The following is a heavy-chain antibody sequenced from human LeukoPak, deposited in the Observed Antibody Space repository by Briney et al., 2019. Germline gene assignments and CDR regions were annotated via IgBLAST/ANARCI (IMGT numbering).Heavy chain of an antibody. J-gene: IGHJ3*02. CDR3: ARDQYSGHWFYAFDI. D-gene: IGHD6-19*01. Sequence: GGSLRLSCAASGFTFSGSAIHWVRQASGKGLEWVGRIRSKANSYATAYVASVKGRFTTSRDDSKNRAYLQMDSLRTEDTAVYYCARDQYSGHWFYAFDIWGQGTMVTVSS. V-gene: IGHV3-73*01. CDR1: GFTFSGSA. CDR2: IRSKANSYAT.